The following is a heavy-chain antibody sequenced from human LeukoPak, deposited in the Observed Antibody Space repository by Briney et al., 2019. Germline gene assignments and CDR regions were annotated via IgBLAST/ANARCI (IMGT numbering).Heavy chain of an antibody. Sequence: PSETLSLTCTVSGGSISSYYWNWIRQPPGKGLEWIGYIYYSGSTNYNPSLKSRVTISVDTSKNQFFLKLSSVTAADTAVYYCARGADSSGYYSIFYSDYWGQGTLVTVSS. CDR1: GGSISSYY. CDR2: IYYSGST. V-gene: IGHV4-59*01. CDR3: ARGADSSGYYSIFYSDY. J-gene: IGHJ4*02. D-gene: IGHD3-22*01.